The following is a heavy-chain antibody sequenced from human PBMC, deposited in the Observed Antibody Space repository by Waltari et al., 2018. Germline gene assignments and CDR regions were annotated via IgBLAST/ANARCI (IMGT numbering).Heavy chain of an antibody. CDR1: GYSFTSYW. Sequence: EVQLVQSGAEVKKPGESLKISCKGSGYSFTSYWIGWVRQMPGKGLEWMGIIYPGDSDTRYSPSFQGQVTISADKSISTAYLQWSSLKASDTAMYYCARGSIAAAETPFWFDPWGQGTLVTVSS. CDR3: ARGSIAAAETPFWFDP. D-gene: IGHD6-13*01. V-gene: IGHV5-51*03. J-gene: IGHJ5*02. CDR2: IYPGDSDT.